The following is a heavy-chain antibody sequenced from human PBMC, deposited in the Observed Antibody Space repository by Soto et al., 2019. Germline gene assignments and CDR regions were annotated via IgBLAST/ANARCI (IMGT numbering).Heavy chain of an antibody. CDR1: GGSISSGGYY. V-gene: IGHV4-31*03. D-gene: IGHD4-4*01. Sequence: SETLSLTCTVSGGSISSGGYYWSWIRQHPGKGLEWIGYIYYSGSTYYNPSLKSRVTISVDTSKNQFSLKLSSVTAADTAVYYCASMTTVTPPWFDPWGQGTLVTSPQ. CDR2: IYYSGST. CDR3: ASMTTVTPPWFDP. J-gene: IGHJ5*02.